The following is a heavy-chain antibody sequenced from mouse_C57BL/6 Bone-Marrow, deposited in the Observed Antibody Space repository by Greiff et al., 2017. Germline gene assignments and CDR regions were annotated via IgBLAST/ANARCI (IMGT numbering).Heavy chain of an antibody. Sequence: VQLQQSGAELARPGASVKMSCKASGYTFTSYTMHWVKQRPGQGLEWIGYIIPSSGYTKYNQKFKDKATLTAEKSSSTAYMQLSSLTSEDSAVYYCARGRLRRVFDYWGQGTTLTVSS. J-gene: IGHJ2*01. D-gene: IGHD2-4*01. V-gene: IGHV1-4*01. CDR1: GYTFTSYT. CDR3: ARGRLRRVFDY. CDR2: IIPSSGYT.